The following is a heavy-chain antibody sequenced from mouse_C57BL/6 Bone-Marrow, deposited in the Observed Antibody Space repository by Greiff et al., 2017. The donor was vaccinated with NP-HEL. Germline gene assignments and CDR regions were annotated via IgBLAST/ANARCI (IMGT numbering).Heavy chain of an antibody. D-gene: IGHD4-1*01. V-gene: IGHV1-42*01. CDR3: ARETGPTADYAMDY. J-gene: IGHJ4*01. CDR1: GYSFTGYY. CDR2: INPSTGGT. Sequence: VQLQQSGPELVKPGASVKISCKASGYSFTGYYMNWVKKSPEKSLEWIGEINPSTGGTTYNQKFKATATLTVDKSSSTAYMQLKSLTSEDSAVYYCARETGPTADYAMDYWGQGTSVTVSS.